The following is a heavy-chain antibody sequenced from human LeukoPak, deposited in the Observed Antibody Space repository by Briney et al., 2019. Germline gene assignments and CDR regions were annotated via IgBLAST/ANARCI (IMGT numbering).Heavy chain of an antibody. J-gene: IGHJ4*02. Sequence: ASVKVSCKASGYTFTSYYMHWVRQAPGQGLEWMGIINPSGGSTSYAQKFQGRVTMTRDTSTSTVYMELSSLRSEDTAVYYCARDLVFFGELPSYYFDYWGQGTLVTVSS. CDR1: GYTFTSYY. D-gene: IGHD3-10*01. CDR3: ARDLVFFGELPSYYFDY. V-gene: IGHV1-46*01. CDR2: INPSGGST.